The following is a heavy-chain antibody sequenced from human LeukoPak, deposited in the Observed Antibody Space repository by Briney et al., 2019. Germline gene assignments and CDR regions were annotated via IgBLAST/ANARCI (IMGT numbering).Heavy chain of an antibody. J-gene: IGHJ3*02. CDR3: ARDGGGNSNPLNAFDI. CDR2: ISSSSSTI. V-gene: IGHV3-48*04. D-gene: IGHD4-23*01. CDR1: GFTFSRYN. Sequence: PGGSLRLSCAASGFTFSRYNMNWVRQAPGKGLEWVSYISSSSSTIYYADSVKGRFTISRDNAKNSLYLQMNSLRAEDTAVYYCARDGGGNSNPLNAFDIWGQGTMVTVSS.